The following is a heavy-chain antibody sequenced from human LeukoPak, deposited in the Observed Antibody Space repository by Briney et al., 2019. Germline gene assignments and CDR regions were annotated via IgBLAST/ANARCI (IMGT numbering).Heavy chain of an antibody. V-gene: IGHV3-11*01. Sequence: AGGSLRLSCAASGFTFSDYYMSWIRQAPGKGLEWVSYISSSGSTIYYADSVKGRFTISRDNAKNSLYLQMNSLRAEDTAVYYCARDGRYCSSTSCYAPYYYYGMDVWGQGTTVTVSS. CDR3: ARDGRYCSSTSCYAPYYYYGMDV. D-gene: IGHD2-2*01. J-gene: IGHJ6*02. CDR1: GFTFSDYY. CDR2: ISSSGSTI.